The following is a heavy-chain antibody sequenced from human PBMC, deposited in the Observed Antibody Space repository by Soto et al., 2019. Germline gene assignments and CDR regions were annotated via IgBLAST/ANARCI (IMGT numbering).Heavy chain of an antibody. V-gene: IGHV4-31*03. CDR2: IYYSGST. CDR3: ASAHLRVTIEGYYYYGMDV. J-gene: IGHJ6*02. CDR1: GGSISSGGYY. Sequence: QVQLQESGPGLVKPSQTLSLTCTVSGGSISSGGYYWSWIRQHPGKGLEWIGYIYYSGSTYYNPSLKRRVTISVDTSKNQFSLKLSSVTAADTAVYYCASAHLRVTIEGYYYYGMDVWGQGTTVTVSS. D-gene: IGHD4-4*01.